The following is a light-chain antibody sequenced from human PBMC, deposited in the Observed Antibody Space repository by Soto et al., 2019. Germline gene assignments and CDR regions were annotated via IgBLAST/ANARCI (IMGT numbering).Light chain of an antibody. CDR3: QQYGGSPQT. J-gene: IGKJ1*01. Sequence: EIVLTQSPGTLSLSPGERATLSCRASQSVSSNYLAWYQQKSGQAPRLLIYGASSRATGIPDRFSGSGSGTDFTLTISRLEPEDFEVYYCQQYGGSPQTFGQGTKVEIK. CDR1: QSVSSNY. CDR2: GAS. V-gene: IGKV3-20*01.